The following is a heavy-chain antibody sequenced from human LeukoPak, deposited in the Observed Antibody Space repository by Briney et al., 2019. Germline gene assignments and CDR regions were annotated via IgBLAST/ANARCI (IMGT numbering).Heavy chain of an antibody. CDR2: ISAYNGNT. V-gene: IGHV1-18*01. CDR3: ARVYCSSTSCYADYYGMDV. Sequence: GASVKVSCKASGYTFTSYGISWVRQAPGQGLEWMGWISAYNGNTNYAQKLQGRVTMTTDTSTSTAYMELRSLRSDDTAVYYCARVYCSSTSCYADYYGMDVWGQGTTVTVSS. D-gene: IGHD2-2*01. J-gene: IGHJ6*02. CDR1: GYTFTSYG.